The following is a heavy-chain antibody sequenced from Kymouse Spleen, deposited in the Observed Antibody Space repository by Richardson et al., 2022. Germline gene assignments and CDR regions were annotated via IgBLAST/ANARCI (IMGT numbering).Heavy chain of an antibody. V-gene: IGHV4-34*01. CDR2: INHSGST. Sequence: QVQLQQWGAGLLKPSETLSLTCAVYGGSFSGYYWSWIRQPPGKGLEWIGEINHSGSTNYNPSLKSRVTISVDTSKNQFSLKLSSVTAADTAVYYCASLAAAGTAYYYYYGMDVWGQGTTVTVSS. CDR3: ASLAAAGTAYYYYYGMDV. J-gene: IGHJ6*02. D-gene: IGHD6-13*01. CDR1: GGSFSGYY.